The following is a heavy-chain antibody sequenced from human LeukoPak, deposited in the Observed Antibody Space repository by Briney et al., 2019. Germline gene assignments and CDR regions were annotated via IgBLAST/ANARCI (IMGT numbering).Heavy chain of an antibody. D-gene: IGHD5-18*01. J-gene: IGHJ4*02. CDR1: GFTFSSYW. V-gene: IGHV3-74*01. CDR2: LNSDGRST. CDR3: ARLEYSYGYSAY. Sequence: PGGSLRLSCAASGFTFSSYWMHWVRQVPGKGLVWVSRLNSDGRSTTYADSVKRRFTISRDNAKNTLYLQMNSLTAEDTAVYYCARLEYSYGYSAYWGQGTLVTVSS.